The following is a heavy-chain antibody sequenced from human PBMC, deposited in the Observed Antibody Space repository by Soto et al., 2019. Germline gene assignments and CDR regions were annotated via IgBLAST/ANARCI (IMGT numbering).Heavy chain of an antibody. Sequence: ASVKVSCKASGYTFTDYYIHWVRQAPGQGLEWLGWINPNNGGTNYAQKLQGRVTMTTDTSTSTAYTDLRSLRSDDTAVYYCARVAPPSDYWGQGTLVTVSS. CDR3: ARVAPPSDY. CDR2: INPNNGGT. V-gene: IGHV1-18*04. CDR1: GYTFTDYY. J-gene: IGHJ4*02.